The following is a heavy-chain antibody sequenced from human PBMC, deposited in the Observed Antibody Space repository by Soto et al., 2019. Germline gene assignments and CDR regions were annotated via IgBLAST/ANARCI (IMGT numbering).Heavy chain of an antibody. Sequence: QVQLVQSGAEVKKPGSSVKVSCKASGGTFSSYTISWVRQAPGQGLEWMGRIIPILGIANYAQKFQGRVTITADKSTSKDYMELSSLRSEDTAVYYCASGYCSGGSCLDWYFDLWGRGTLVTVSS. CDR3: ASGYCSGGSCLDWYFDL. CDR2: IIPILGIA. D-gene: IGHD2-15*01. J-gene: IGHJ2*01. CDR1: GGTFSSYT. V-gene: IGHV1-69*02.